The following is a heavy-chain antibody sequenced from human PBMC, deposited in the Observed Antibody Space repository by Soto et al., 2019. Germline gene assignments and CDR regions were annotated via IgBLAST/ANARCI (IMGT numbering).Heavy chain of an antibody. V-gene: IGHV4-31*03. J-gene: IGHJ5*02. CDR2: IYYSGST. CDR3: AKVYSGYYWVDP. D-gene: IGHD5-12*01. Sequence: QVQLQESGPGLVQPSQTLSLTCTVSSGSISSSGYYWSWIRQHPGKGLEWIGHIYYSGSTYYNASLKSRVTISVDTSKNQFSLKLSSVTAADTAVYYCAKVYSGYYWVDPWGQGTLVTVSS. CDR1: SGSISSSGYY.